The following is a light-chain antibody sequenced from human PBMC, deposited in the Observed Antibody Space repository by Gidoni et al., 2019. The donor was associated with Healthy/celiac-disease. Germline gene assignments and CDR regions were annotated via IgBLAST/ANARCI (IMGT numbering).Light chain of an antibody. CDR2: SNN. J-gene: IGLJ2*01. CDR1: SSNIGSNT. V-gene: IGLV1-44*01. CDR3: AAWDDSLNGVV. Sequence: QTVLTPPPSASGTPGQRVTISCSGSSSNIGSNTVIWYQQLPGTATKLLIYSNNQRPSGVPDRFSGSKSGTSASLAISGLQSEDEADYYCAAWDDSLNGVVFGGGTKLTVL.